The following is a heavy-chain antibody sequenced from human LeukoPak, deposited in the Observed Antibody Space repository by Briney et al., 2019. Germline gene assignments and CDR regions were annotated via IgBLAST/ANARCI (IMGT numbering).Heavy chain of an antibody. CDR3: ARQRVNSSGWYLGGYYMDV. J-gene: IGHJ6*03. CDR1: GGSISSSSYY. D-gene: IGHD6-19*01. CDR2: IYYSGST. V-gene: IGHV4-39*01. Sequence: PSETLSLTCTVSGGSISSSSYYWGWIRQPPGKGLEWIGSIYYSGSTYYNPSLKSRVTISVDTSKNQFSLKLSSVTAADTAVYYCARQRVNSSGWYLGGYYMDVWGKGTTVTVSS.